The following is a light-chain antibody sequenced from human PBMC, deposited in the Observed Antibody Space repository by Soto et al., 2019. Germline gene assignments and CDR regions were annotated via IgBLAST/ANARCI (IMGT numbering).Light chain of an antibody. CDR3: GSYTGSIYV. J-gene: IGLJ1*01. Sequence: QSALTQPASVSGSPGQSITISCTGTSSDVGGYKFVSWYQQHPGKAPKLMIYEVSNRPSGVSSRFSGSKSGITASLTSSGLQAEDEAEYFCGSYTGSIYVFGPGTKLTVL. V-gene: IGLV2-14*01. CDR1: SSDVGGYKF. CDR2: EVS.